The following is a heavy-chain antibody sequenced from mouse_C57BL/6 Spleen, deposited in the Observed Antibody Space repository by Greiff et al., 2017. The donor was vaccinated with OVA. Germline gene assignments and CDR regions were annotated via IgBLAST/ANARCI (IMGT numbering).Heavy chain of an antibody. J-gene: IGHJ3*01. D-gene: IGHD2-12*01. Sequence: VESGGGLVKPGGSLKLSCAASGFTFSDYGMHWVRQAPEKGLEWVAYISSGSRTIYYADTVKGRFTISRDNAKNTLFLQMTSLRSEDTAMYYCATGYRAFAYWGQGTLVTVSA. CDR2: ISSGSRTI. V-gene: IGHV5-17*01. CDR3: ATGYRAFAY. CDR1: GFTFSDYG.